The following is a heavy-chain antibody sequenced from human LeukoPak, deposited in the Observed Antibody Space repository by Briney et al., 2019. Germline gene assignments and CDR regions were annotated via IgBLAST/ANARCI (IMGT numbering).Heavy chain of an antibody. CDR1: GFTFSSYS. CDR2: ISSSSSTI. J-gene: IGHJ3*02. D-gene: IGHD3-22*01. V-gene: IGHV3-48*04. Sequence: GGSLRLSCAASGFTFSSYSMNWVRQAPGKGLEWVSSISSSSSTIYYADSVKGRFTISRDNAKNSLYLQMNSLRAEDTAVYYCAGGYYDSSGYYYDAFDIWGQGTMVTVSS. CDR3: AGGYYDSSGYYYDAFDI.